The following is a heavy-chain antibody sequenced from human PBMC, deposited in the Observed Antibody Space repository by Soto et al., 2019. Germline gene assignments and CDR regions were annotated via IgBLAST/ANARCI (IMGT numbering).Heavy chain of an antibody. J-gene: IGHJ6*03. CDR2: IGSSGVAT. CDR3: ARRARPDFYYMDV. D-gene: IGHD6-6*01. Sequence: GGSLRVSWAASGFTFSSYAMKRVRQAPGKGLEYVSGIGSSGVATYYANSVQGRFTISRDNSKNTVYLQMGSLRPEDMAVYYCARRARPDFYYMDVWGKGTTVTVSS. V-gene: IGHV3-64*01. CDR1: GFTFSSYA.